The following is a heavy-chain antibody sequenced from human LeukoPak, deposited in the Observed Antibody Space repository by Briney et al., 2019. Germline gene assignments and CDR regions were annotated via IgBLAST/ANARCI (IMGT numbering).Heavy chain of an antibody. CDR3: ARDWALLWFGESPTFYMDV. Sequence: PGGSLRLSCAASGFTFSSYWMSWVRQAPGKGLEWVANIKQDGSEKYYVDSVKGRFTISRDNAKNSLYLQMNSLRAEDTAVYYCARDWALLWFGESPTFYMDVWGKGTTVTISS. J-gene: IGHJ6*03. V-gene: IGHV3-7*01. CDR1: GFTFSSYW. D-gene: IGHD3-10*01. CDR2: IKQDGSEK.